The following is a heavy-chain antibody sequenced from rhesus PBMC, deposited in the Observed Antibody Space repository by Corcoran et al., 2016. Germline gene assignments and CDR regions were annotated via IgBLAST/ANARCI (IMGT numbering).Heavy chain of an antibody. J-gene: IGHJ4*01. Sequence: QVQLQESGPGLVTPSETLSLTCDVSGYSISSGYYWGVIRQPPGKGLEWTGHISSGGTNYRNPSLKSRVTLSGDTSKNQFSLKLSSVTAADTAVYYCARHIDGSRGFDYWGQGVLVTVSS. D-gene: IGHD2-15*01. CDR1: GYSISSGYY. CDR3: ARHIDGSRGFDY. V-gene: IGHV4S14*01. CDR2: ISSGGTN.